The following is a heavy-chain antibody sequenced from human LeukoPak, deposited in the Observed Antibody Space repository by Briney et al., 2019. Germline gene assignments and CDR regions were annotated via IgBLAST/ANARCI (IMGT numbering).Heavy chain of an antibody. V-gene: IGHV1-8*01. D-gene: IGHD3-3*01. CDR3: ARAPPRGTIFGVVTRDYYMDV. Sequence: ASVKVSCKASGYTFTSYDINWVRQATGQGLNWMGWMNPNRGNSGYAHNFQGRVTMTRNTSISTAYMELSSLRSEDTDVYYCARAPPRGTIFGVVTRDYYMDVWGKGTTVTVSS. CDR2: MNPNRGNS. CDR1: GYTFTSYD. J-gene: IGHJ6*03.